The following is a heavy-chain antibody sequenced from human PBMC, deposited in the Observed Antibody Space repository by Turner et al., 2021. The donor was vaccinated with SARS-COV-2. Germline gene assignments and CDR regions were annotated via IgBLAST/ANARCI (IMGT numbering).Heavy chain of an antibody. Sequence: EVQLFASGGGLVPPGGSLRLSWAASGFTFSSYAMSWVRQAPGKGLEWVSAISGSGGSKYYADSVKGRFTISRDNSKNTLYLQMNSLRAEDTAVYYCAKAHGYSYGGVDYYYYYGMDVWGQGTTVTVSS. J-gene: IGHJ6*02. V-gene: IGHV3-23*01. CDR3: AKAHGYSYGGVDYYYYYGMDV. CDR1: GFTFSSYA. CDR2: ISGSGGSK. D-gene: IGHD5-18*01.